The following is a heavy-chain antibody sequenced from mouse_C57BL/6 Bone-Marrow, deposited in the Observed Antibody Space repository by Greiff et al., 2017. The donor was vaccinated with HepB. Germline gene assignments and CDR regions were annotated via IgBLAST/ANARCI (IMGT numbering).Heavy chain of an antibody. CDR2: IYPGGGYT. Sequence: VQLQQSGAELVRPGTSVKMSCKASGYTFTNYWIGWAKQRPGHGLEWIGDIYPGGGYTNYNEKFKGKATLTADKSSSTAYMQFSSLTSEDSAIYYCARVRDDGYYVDYWGQGTTLTVSS. J-gene: IGHJ2*01. V-gene: IGHV1-63*01. CDR1: GYTFTNYW. CDR3: ARVRDDGYYVDY. D-gene: IGHD2-3*01.